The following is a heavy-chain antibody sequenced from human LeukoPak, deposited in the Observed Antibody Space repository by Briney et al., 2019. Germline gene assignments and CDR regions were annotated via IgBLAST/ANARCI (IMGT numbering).Heavy chain of an antibody. CDR2: IYDGGNT. CDR1: GVSINTYY. V-gene: IGHV4-4*09. D-gene: IGHD1-26*01. CDR3: AAGPWELDF. Sequence: SETLSLTCTVSGVSINTYYASWIRQAPGKGLEFIGFIYDGGNTNYNPSLKSRATISVDTSNNQFSLRLTSVTAADTAMYYCAAGPWELDFWGQGTLVTVSS. J-gene: IGHJ4*02.